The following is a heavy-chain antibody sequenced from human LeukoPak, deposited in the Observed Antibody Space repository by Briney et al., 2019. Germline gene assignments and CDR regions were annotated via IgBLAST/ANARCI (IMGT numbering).Heavy chain of an antibody. CDR2: IIPIFGTA. J-gene: IGHJ4*02. Sequence: ASVKVSCKASGGTFSSYAISWVRQAPGQGLEWMGGIIPIFGTANYAQKFQGRVTITADQSTDTASMGMSSLGAEDTAVYSCASATVTTSLFDSWGQGNLVTVSS. CDR3: ASATVTTSLFDS. CDR1: GGTFSSYA. D-gene: IGHD4-17*01. V-gene: IGHV1-69*13.